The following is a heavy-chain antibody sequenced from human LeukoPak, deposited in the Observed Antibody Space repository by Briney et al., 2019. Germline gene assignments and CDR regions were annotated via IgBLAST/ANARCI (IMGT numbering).Heavy chain of an antibody. J-gene: IGHJ4*02. CDR2: IDDSGDTI. D-gene: IGHD2-15*01. Sequence: GGSLRLSCSASGFTFSSFGMNWVRQAPGKGLEWVSYIDDSGDTIHNADSVKGRFTISRDNARNSLYLQMNSLTAEDTAVYYCARGRDTSAFAFLDYWGPGTLVTISS. V-gene: IGHV3-48*03. CDR3: ARGRDTSAFAFLDY. CDR1: GFTFSSFG.